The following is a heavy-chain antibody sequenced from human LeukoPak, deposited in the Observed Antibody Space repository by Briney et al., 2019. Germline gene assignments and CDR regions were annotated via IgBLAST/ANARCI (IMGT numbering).Heavy chain of an antibody. D-gene: IGHD2-21*01. CDR1: GGSISSYY. V-gene: IGHV4-59*01. CDR3: AREGGGDSDY. J-gene: IGHJ4*02. Sequence: SETLSLTRTVSGGSISSYYWSWIRQPPGKGLEWIGYIYYSGSTNYNPSLKSRVTISVDTSKNQFSLKLSSVTAADTAVYYCAREGGGDSDYWGQGTLVTVSS. CDR2: IYYSGST.